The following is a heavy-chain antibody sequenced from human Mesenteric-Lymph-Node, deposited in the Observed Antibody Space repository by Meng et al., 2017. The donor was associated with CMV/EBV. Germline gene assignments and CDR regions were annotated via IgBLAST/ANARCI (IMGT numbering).Heavy chain of an antibody. CDR2: ITWNSGSI. Sequence: GESLKISCAASGFTFSSYAMSWVRQAPGKGLEWVSGITWNSGSIAYADSVKGRFTISRDNAKNSLYLQMNSLRAEDTAVYYCARDAPSPVGYCSSTSCYYYYYYGMDVWGQGTTVTVSS. CDR3: ARDAPSPVGYCSSTSCYYYYYYGMDV. CDR1: GFTFSSYA. V-gene: IGHV3-48*04. D-gene: IGHD2-2*01. J-gene: IGHJ6*02.